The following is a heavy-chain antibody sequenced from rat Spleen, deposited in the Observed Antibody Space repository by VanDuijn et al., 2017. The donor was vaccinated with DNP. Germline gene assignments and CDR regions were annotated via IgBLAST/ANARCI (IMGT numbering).Heavy chain of an antibody. CDR2: ISSGGST. D-gene: IGHD1-7*01. CDR3: TRALYNGYQRHYWSFDF. CDR1: GFSLTDYS. V-gene: IGHV2-19*01. J-gene: IGHJ1*01. Sequence: QVQLKESGPGMVQPSQTLSLTCTVSGFSLTDYSAHWVRQPPGKVLEWIAAISSGGSTYYNSALKSRLRISRDTSKSQVFLKMNSLQTEDTAIYFCTRALYNGYQRHYWSFDFWGPGTMVTVSS.